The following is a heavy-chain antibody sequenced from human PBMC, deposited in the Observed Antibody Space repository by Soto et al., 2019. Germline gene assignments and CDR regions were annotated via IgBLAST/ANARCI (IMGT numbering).Heavy chain of an antibody. J-gene: IGHJ4*02. Sequence: QLQLQESGPGLVKPSETLSLTCTVSGGSISSSSYYWGWIRQPPGKGLEWIGSIYYSGSTYYNPSLKSRVTLSVDTSKNQCSLKLSSVTAADTAVYYCARTLRFLEWLWDYWGQGTLVTVSS. CDR2: IYYSGST. D-gene: IGHD3-3*01. V-gene: IGHV4-39*01. CDR1: GGSISSSSYY. CDR3: ARTLRFLEWLWDY.